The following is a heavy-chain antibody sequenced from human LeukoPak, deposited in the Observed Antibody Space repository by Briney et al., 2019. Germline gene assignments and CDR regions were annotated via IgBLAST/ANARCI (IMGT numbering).Heavy chain of an antibody. CDR1: GGTFSSYT. V-gene: IGHV1-69*04. J-gene: IGHJ6*03. CDR3: AREYCGGDCYPYCYYYFMDV. CDR2: IIPILGIA. D-gene: IGHD2-21*01. Sequence: SSVKVSCKASGGTFSSYTISWVRQAPGQGLEWMGRIIPILGIANYAQKFQGRVTITADKSTSTAYMELSSLRSEDTAVYYCAREYCGGDCYPYCYYYFMDVWGKGTTVTVSS.